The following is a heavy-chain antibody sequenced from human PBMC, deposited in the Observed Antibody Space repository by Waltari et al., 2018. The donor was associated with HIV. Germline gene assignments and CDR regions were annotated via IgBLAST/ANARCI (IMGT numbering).Heavy chain of an antibody. CDR3: ARAYSGTYRIGDY. V-gene: IGHV3-7*01. J-gene: IGHJ4*02. Sequence: EVQLVETGGALVQPGGSLRVSCVAAGFTFSKYWMTWVRRAPGKGRGGVANINQDGNEKNYRDSEKGRFTTCRDNAKNSLYLKMNNLRDEDSATYYCARAYSGTYRIGDYWGQGTLVTVAS. CDR1: GFTFSKYW. D-gene: IGHD1-26*01. CDR2: INQDGNEK.